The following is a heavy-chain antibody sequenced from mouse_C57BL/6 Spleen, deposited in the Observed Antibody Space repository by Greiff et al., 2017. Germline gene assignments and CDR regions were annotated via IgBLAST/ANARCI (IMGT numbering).Heavy chain of an antibody. Sequence: EVKLVESGGGLVKPGGSLKLSCAASGFTFSDYGMHWVRQAPEKGLEWVAYISSGSSTIYYADTVKGRFTISRDNAKNTLFLQMTSLRSEDTAMNYCATSYYYVDYWGQGTTLTVSS. CDR1: GFTFSDYG. J-gene: IGHJ2*01. V-gene: IGHV5-17*01. D-gene: IGHD1-1*01. CDR2: ISSGSSTI. CDR3: ATSYYYVDY.